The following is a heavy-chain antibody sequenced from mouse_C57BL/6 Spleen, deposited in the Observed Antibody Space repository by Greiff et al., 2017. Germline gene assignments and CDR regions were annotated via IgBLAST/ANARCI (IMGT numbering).Heavy chain of an antibody. CDR2: INPNYGTT. CDR1: GYSFTDYN. V-gene: IGHV1-39*01. Sequence: VQLKQSGPELVKPGASVMISCKASGYSFTDYNMNWVKQSNGKSLEWIGVINPNYGTTSYNQKFKGKATLTVDQSSSTAYMQLNSLTSEDSAVYYCARSYYYGSSPYYFDYWGQGTTLTVSS. J-gene: IGHJ2*01. D-gene: IGHD1-1*01. CDR3: ARSYYYGSSPYYFDY.